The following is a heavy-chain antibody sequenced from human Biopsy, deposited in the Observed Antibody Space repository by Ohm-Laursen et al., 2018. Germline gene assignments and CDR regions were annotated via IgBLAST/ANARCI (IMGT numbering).Heavy chain of an antibody. CDR3: ARHCYDTSGYNWFDP. CDR2: VMPFFGTA. Sequence: SVKVSCKASGGPSSNHAFSWVRQAPGQRPEWMGDVMPFFGTAQYAPKLQGRVSMTADKTTYTAYMELTSLTSEDTAVYFCARHCYDTSGYNWFDPWGQGTLVPVSS. D-gene: IGHD3-22*01. V-gene: IGHV1-69*06. J-gene: IGHJ5*02. CDR1: GGPSSNHA.